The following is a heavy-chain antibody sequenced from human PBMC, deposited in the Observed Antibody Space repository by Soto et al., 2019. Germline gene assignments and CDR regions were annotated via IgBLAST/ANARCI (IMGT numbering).Heavy chain of an antibody. D-gene: IGHD3-22*01. V-gene: IGHV3-33*01. CDR3: AGEYYYDENGLDV. J-gene: IGHJ6*02. CDR1: GLTFSRYG. CDR2: IWYDGSNK. Sequence: QVQLVESGGGVVQPRKSLRLSCAVSGLTFSRYGMHWVRQAPGKGLEWVAVIWYDGSNKYYADSVKGRFTISRDNSKKTLYLQMNSLRVEDTAVYYCAGEYYYDENGLDVWGQGTTVTVSS.